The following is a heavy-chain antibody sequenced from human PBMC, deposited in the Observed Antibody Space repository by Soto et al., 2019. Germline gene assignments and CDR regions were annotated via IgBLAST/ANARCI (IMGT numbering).Heavy chain of an antibody. D-gene: IGHD3-22*01. V-gene: IGHV1-69*01. CDR3: ARVMLDYYDSCGYYPNSVAFDI. Sequence: QVQLVQSGAEVKKPGSSVKVSCKASGGTFSSYAISWVRQAPGQGLEWMGGIIPIFGTANYAQKFQGRVTITADESTSTAYMELSSLRSEDTAVYYCARVMLDYYDSCGYYPNSVAFDIWGQGTMVTVSS. J-gene: IGHJ3*02. CDR2: IIPIFGTA. CDR1: GGTFSSYA.